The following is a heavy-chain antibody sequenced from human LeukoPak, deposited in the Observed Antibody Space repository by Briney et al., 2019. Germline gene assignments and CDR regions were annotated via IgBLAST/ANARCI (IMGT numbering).Heavy chain of an antibody. CDR3: AREAERRVVN. CDR1: GFSFSSGYY. D-gene: IGHD1-1*01. V-gene: IGHV4-38-2*02. CDR2: IHPSGTM. Sequence: SETLSLTCVFSGFSFSSGYYWGWIRQPPGKGLEWIGNIHPSGTMFHNSSLNSRVTMSIDTSKNQFSLKLSSVTAADTAVYYCAREAERRVVNWGHGTLVTVSS. J-gene: IGHJ4*01.